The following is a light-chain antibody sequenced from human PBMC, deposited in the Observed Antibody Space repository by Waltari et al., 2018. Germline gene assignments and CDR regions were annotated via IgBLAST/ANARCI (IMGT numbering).Light chain of an antibody. CDR2: SNT. CDR3: AAWDDSLNVVV. Sequence: QSVLTQASSASGTPGQRVTISCSGSSSNIGSNTVNWYQQLPGTAPKLLIYSNTGRPSGVPDRFSGSKSGTSASLAIGGLQSEDETDYYCAAWDDSLNVVVFGGGTKLTVL. CDR1: SSNIGSNT. V-gene: IGLV1-44*01. J-gene: IGLJ2*01.